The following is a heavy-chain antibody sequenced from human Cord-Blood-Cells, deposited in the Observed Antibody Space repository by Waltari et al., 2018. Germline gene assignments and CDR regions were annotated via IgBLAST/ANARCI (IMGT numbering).Heavy chain of an antibody. CDR3: ACNPYSSSWYFAFDI. J-gene: IGHJ3*02. Sequence: QVQLVQSGAEVKKPGASVKVSCKASGYTLTGYYLHWVRQAPGQGLEWMGWINPNSGGTNYAQKFQGRVTMTRDTSISTAYMELSRLRSDDTAVYYCACNPYSSSWYFAFDIWGQGTMVTVSS. CDR2: INPNSGGT. V-gene: IGHV1-2*02. CDR1: GYTLTGYY. D-gene: IGHD6-13*01.